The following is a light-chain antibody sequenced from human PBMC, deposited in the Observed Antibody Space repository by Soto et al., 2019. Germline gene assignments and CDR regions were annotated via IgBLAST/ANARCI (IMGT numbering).Light chain of an antibody. V-gene: IGKV3-20*01. CDR2: DAS. Sequence: EIVLTQSPATLSLSPGAGATLSCRASQSVSKYLVWYQQKPGQAPRLLIYDASNRATGIPGRFSGSGSGTDFTLTISRLEPEDFAVYYCQQYGSSGTFGQGTKVDIK. J-gene: IGKJ1*01. CDR3: QQYGSSGT. CDR1: QSVSKY.